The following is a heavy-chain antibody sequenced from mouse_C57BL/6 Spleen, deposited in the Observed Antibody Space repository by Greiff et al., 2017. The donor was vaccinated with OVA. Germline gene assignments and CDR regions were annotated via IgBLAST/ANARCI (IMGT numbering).Heavy chain of an antibody. CDR1: GFNIKDYY. J-gene: IGHJ3*01. V-gene: IGHV14-2*01. Sequence: VQVVESGAELVKPGASVKLSCTASGFNIKDYYMHWVKQRTEQGLEWIGRIDPEDGETKYAPKFQGKTTITADTSSNTAYLQPSSLTSEDTAVYYCARGDSSGYVSYWGQGTLVTVSA. D-gene: IGHD3-2*02. CDR2: IDPEDGET. CDR3: ARGDSSGYVSY.